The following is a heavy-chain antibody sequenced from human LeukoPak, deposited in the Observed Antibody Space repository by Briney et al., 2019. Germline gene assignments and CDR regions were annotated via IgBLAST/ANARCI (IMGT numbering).Heavy chain of an antibody. CDR1: GFIFSNYA. D-gene: IGHD1-14*01. Sequence: GGSLRLSCAASGFIFSNYAMMWVRQAPGKGLEWVSSVTGSGGGTFYADSVKGRFTISRDNSKNTLYLQMNSLRAEDTAVYYWAKGINWNHGHLFDYWGQGTLGTGSS. CDR2: VTGSGGGT. CDR3: AKGINWNHGHLFDY. V-gene: IGHV3-23*01. J-gene: IGHJ4*02.